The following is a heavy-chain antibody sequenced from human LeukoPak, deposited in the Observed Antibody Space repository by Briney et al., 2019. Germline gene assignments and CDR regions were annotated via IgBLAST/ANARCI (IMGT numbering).Heavy chain of an antibody. CDR3: ARDKHYYDSDAFDI. CDR2: IIPIFGTA. V-gene: IGHV1-69*05. D-gene: IGHD3-22*01. CDR1: GGTFSSYA. Sequence: ASVKVSCKASGGTFSSYAISWVRQAPGQGLEWMGRIIPIFGTANYAQKFQGRVTITTDESTSTAYMELNSLRSEDTAVYYCARDKHYYDSDAFDIWGQGTMVTVSS. J-gene: IGHJ3*02.